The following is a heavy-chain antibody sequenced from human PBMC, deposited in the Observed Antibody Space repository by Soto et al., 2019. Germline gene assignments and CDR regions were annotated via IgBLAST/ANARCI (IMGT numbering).Heavy chain of an antibody. CDR3: ARGPYSSTRYYYYYGMDV. CDR1: GYTFTSYD. CDR2: MNPNSGNT. D-gene: IGHD6-13*01. Sequence: GASVKVSCKASGYTFTSYDINWVRQATGQGLEWMGWMNPNSGNTGYAQKFQGRVTMTRNTSISTAYMELSSLRSEDTAVYYCARGPYSSTRYYYYYGMDVWGQGTTVTVSS. V-gene: IGHV1-8*01. J-gene: IGHJ6*02.